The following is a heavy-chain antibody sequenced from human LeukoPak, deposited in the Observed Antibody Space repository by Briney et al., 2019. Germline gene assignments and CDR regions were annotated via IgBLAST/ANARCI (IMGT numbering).Heavy chain of an antibody. CDR2: INWNGGST. CDR3: LRGIAAADAFDI. V-gene: IGHV3-20*04. Sequence: PGGSLRLSCTASGFTFSNYWMHWVRQAPGKGLEWVSGINWNGGSTGYADSVKGRFTISRDNAKNSLYLQMNSLRAEDTALYYCLRGIAAADAFDIWGQGTMVTVSS. J-gene: IGHJ3*02. CDR1: GFTFSNYW. D-gene: IGHD6-13*01.